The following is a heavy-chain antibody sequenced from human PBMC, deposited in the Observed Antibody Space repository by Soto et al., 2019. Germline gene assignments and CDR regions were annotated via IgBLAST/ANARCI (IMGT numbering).Heavy chain of an antibody. D-gene: IGHD1-20*01. CDR3: ARDNWNGAYYGLDV. J-gene: IGHJ6*02. V-gene: IGHV3-23*01. CDR2: VSGSGSSI. Sequence: EAQLLESGGGLVQPGESLTLSCVASHFVFHIDAMTGLRQSPGKGLEWVSSVSGSGSSIYYADSVKGRFTITRDKSKKTLYLQMNSLRAEDTAVYWCARDNWNGAYYGLDVWGQGTTVTVS. CDR1: HFVFHIDA.